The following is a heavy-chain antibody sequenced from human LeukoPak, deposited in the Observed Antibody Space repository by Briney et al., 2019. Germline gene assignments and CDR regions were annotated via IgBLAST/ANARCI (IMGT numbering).Heavy chain of an antibody. CDR1: GGTFSSYA. V-gene: IGHV1-69*06. D-gene: IGHD5-18*01. CDR2: IIPTFGTA. CDR3: ARGNTAIFYVFDY. J-gene: IGHJ4*02. Sequence: SVKVSCKASGGTFSSYAISWVRQAPGQGLEWMGGIIPTFGTANYAQKFQGRVTITADKSTSTAYMELSSLRSEDTAVYHCARGNTAIFYVFDYWGQGTLVTVSS.